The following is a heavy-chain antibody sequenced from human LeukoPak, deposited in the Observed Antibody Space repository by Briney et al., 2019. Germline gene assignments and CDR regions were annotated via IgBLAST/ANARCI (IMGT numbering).Heavy chain of an antibody. D-gene: IGHD4-23*01. Sequence: SEALSLTCTVSGGSISSYYWSWIRQPPGKGLEWIGYIYYSGSTNYNPSLKSRVTISVDTSKNQFSLKLSSVTAADTAVYYCARDNYGGNFPNWFDPWGQGTLVTVSS. CDR2: IYYSGST. CDR1: GGSISSYY. J-gene: IGHJ5*02. CDR3: ARDNYGGNFPNWFDP. V-gene: IGHV4-59*01.